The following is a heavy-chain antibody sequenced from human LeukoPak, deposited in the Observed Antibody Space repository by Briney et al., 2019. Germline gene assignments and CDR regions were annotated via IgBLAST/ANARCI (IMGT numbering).Heavy chain of an antibody. J-gene: IGHJ4*02. Sequence: GGSLRLSCAASGFTFSSYGMRWVRQAPGKGLEWVALIWYDGSKKYYTDPVKGRFTISRDNANNTLYLQMNSLRAEDTAVYYCARSDRGYYDSLDHWGQGDLVTVSS. V-gene: IGHV3-33*01. D-gene: IGHD3-22*01. CDR1: GFTFSSYG. CDR2: IWYDGSKK. CDR3: ARSDRGYYDSLDH.